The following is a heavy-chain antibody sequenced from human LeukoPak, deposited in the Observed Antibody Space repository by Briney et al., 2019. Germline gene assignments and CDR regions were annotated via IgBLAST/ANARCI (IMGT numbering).Heavy chain of an antibody. V-gene: IGHV4-38-2*02. Sequence: SETLSLTCTVSGYSISSGYYWGWIRQPPGKGLEWIGSIYHSGSTYYNPSLKSRVTISVDTSKNQFSLKLSSVTAADTAVYYCAAMGNYGHWGQGTLVTVSS. D-gene: IGHD3-10*01. CDR1: GYSISSGYY. J-gene: IGHJ4*02. CDR3: AAMGNYGH. CDR2: IYHSGST.